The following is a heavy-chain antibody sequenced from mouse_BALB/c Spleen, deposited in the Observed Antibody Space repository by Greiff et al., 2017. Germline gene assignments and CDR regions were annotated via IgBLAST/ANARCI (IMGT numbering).Heavy chain of an antibody. J-gene: IGHJ4*01. CDR2: INSNGGST. V-gene: IGHV5-6-3*01. CDR1: GFTFSSYG. Sequence: EVKLVESGGGLVQPGGSLKLSCAASGFTFSSYGMSWVRQTPDKRLELVATINSNGGSTYYPDSVKGRFTISRDNAKNTLYLQMSSLKSEDTAMYYCARATAGPSYAMDYWGQGTSVTVSS. D-gene: IGHD1-2*01. CDR3: ARATAGPSYAMDY.